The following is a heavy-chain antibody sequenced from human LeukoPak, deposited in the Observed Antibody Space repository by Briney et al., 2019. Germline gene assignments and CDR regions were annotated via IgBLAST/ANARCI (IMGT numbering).Heavy chain of an antibody. J-gene: IGHJ4*02. CDR3: AKVVSGYHFDY. CDR1: GFAFRSYA. V-gene: IGHV3-23*01. CDR2: ISGSGGNT. Sequence: PGGSLRVSCAASGFAFRSYAMSWVRRAPGKGPEWVSGISGSGGNTYYADSVKGRFTISRDNSQNTLYLQMNTLRAEDTAVYYCAKVVSGYHFDYWGQGTLVTVSS. D-gene: IGHD5-12*01.